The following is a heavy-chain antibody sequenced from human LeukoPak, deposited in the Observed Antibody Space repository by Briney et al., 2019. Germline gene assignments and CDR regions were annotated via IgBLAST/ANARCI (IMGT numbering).Heavy chain of an antibody. CDR2: ISGSGGST. D-gene: IGHD3-3*01. Sequence: TGGSLRLSCAASGFTFSSYAMSWVRQAPGKGLEWVSAISGSGGSTYYADSGKGRFTISRDNSKNTLYLQMNSLRAEDTAVYYCAKARGYDFWSGYFDYWGQGTLVTVSS. CDR1: GFTFSSYA. V-gene: IGHV3-23*01. J-gene: IGHJ4*02. CDR3: AKARGYDFWSGYFDY.